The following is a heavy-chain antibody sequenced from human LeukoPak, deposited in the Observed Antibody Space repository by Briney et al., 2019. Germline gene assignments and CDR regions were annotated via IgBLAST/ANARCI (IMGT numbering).Heavy chain of an antibody. D-gene: IGHD1-26*01. CDR3: ARDDIVGATEFDY. Sequence: ASVKVSCKASGYTFTDYYIHWVRQAPGQGLEWMGWLNLNSGDTNYAQRFQGRVTMTSGTSTKTAYMELSRLTSDDTAMYYCARDDIVGATEFDYWGQGTLVTVSS. CDR1: GYTFTDYY. V-gene: IGHV1-2*02. J-gene: IGHJ4*02. CDR2: LNLNSGDT.